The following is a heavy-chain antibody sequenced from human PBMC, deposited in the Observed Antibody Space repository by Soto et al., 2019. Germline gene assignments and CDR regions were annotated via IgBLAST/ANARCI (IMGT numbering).Heavy chain of an antibody. V-gene: IGHV1-69*13. CDR2: IIPIFGTA. CDR3: ARDVIAAAGLFDY. D-gene: IGHD6-13*01. J-gene: IGHJ4*02. Sequence: ASVKVSCKASGGTFSSYAISWVRQAPGQGLEWMGGIIPIFGTANYAQKLQGRVTITADESTSTAYMELSSLRSEDTAVYYCARDVIAAAGLFDYWGQGTLVTVSS. CDR1: GGTFSSYA.